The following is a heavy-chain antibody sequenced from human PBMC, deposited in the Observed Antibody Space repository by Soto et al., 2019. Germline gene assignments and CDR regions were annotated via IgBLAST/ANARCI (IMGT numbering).Heavy chain of an antibody. CDR3: AKGEYSNSLAS. J-gene: IGHJ4*02. V-gene: IGHV3-23*01. D-gene: IGHD4-4*01. CDR2: ISGGSPKE. Sequence: GGSLRLSCEASGFPFDNYAMSWVRQAPGKGLEWVSAISGGSPKEFYAESVKGRFTISRDNSKNTLYLHMNSLRAEDTAVYYCAKGEYSNSLASWGQGTLVTVSS. CDR1: GFPFDNYA.